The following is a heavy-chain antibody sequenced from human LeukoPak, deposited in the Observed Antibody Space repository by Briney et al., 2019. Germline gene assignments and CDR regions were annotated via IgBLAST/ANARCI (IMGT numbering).Heavy chain of an antibody. CDR1: GFAFSNYW. D-gene: IGHD5-18*01. Sequence: GGSLRLSCAASGFAFSNYWISWVRQAPGKGLEWVANIKQDGSEKFYVDSVEGRFTISRDNARNSLYLQMNSLRADDTAVYFCARDRWGYSYGGDWGQGTLVTVSS. CDR3: ARDRWGYSYGGD. CDR2: IKQDGSEK. J-gene: IGHJ4*02. V-gene: IGHV3-7*01.